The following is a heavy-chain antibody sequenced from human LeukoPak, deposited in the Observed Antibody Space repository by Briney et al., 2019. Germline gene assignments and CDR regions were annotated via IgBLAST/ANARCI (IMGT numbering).Heavy chain of an antibody. J-gene: IGHJ4*02. CDR2: IAPSVDTT. D-gene: IGHD2-8*02. Sequence: GASVKLSCKSSGYTFTNYLLHWVRQPPGQGLEWVGRIAPSVDTTNYAQKFRDRVTMTRDTSTSTVYMELSSLRSEDTAVYYCVREESGGYFDYWGQGTLVTVSS. CDR3: VREESGGYFDY. CDR1: GYTFTNYL. V-gene: IGHV1-46*01.